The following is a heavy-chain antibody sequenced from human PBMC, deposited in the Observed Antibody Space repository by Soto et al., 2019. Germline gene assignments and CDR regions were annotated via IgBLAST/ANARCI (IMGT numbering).Heavy chain of an antibody. V-gene: IGHV1-18*01. CDR1: GYTFTSYG. CDR3: ARDRSRYYYYGMDV. CDR2: ISAYNGNT. J-gene: IGHJ6*02. Sequence: ASVKVSCKASGYTFTSYGISWVRQAPGQGLEWMGWISAYNGNTNYAQKLQGRVTMTTDTSTITAYMELRSLRSDDTAVYYCARDRSRYYYYGMDVWGQGTTVTVSS.